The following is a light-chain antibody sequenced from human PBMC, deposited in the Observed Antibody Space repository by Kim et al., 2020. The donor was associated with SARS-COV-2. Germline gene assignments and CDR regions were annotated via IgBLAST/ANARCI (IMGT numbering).Light chain of an antibody. J-gene: IGLJ2*01. CDR1: KLGDKY. CDR3: QAWDSSTVV. Sequence: SESQGKTASITCSGDKLGDKYACWYQQKPGQSPVLVIYQDSKRPSGIPERFSGSNSGNTATLTISGTQAMDEADYYCQAWDSSTVVFGGGTKLTVL. CDR2: QDS. V-gene: IGLV3-1*01.